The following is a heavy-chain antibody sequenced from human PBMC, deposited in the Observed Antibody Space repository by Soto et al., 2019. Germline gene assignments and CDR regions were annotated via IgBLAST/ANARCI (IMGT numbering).Heavy chain of an antibody. CDR3: ARERDDFWSGYYYYMDV. D-gene: IGHD3-3*01. CDR1: GFTFSSYG. V-gene: IGHV3-33*01. CDR2: IWYDGSNK. Sequence: GGSLRLSCAASGFTFSSYGMHWVRQAPGKGLEWVAVIWYDGSNKYYADSVKGRFTISRDNSKNTLYLQMNSLRAEDTAVYYCARERDDFWSGYYYYMDVWGKGTTVTVSS. J-gene: IGHJ6*03.